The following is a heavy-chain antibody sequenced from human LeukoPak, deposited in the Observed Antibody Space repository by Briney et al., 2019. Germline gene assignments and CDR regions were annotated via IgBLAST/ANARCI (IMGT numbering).Heavy chain of an antibody. CDR3: AKGRYYGSGKWGYFEY. V-gene: IGHV3-23*01. D-gene: IGHD3-10*01. CDR1: GFTFSSYA. Sequence: GGSLRLSYAACGFTFSSYAMSWVRQAPGKGLEWVSGISGSGGSTYYADSVKGRLTISRDNSKNTLYLQMNSLRAEDTAVYYCAKGRYYGSGKWGYFEYWGQGTLVTVSS. J-gene: IGHJ4*02. CDR2: ISGSGGST.